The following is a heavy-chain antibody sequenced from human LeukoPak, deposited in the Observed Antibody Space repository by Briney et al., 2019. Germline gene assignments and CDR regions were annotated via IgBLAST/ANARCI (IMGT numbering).Heavy chain of an antibody. CDR3: ARSPAFGFYYYGMDV. J-gene: IGHJ6*02. CDR2: IKQDGSEK. V-gene: IGHV3-7*03. D-gene: IGHD3-10*01. CDR1: GFTFSSYW. Sequence: SGGSLRLSCAASGFTFSSYWMSWVRQAPGKGLEWVANIKQDGSEKYYVDSVKGRFTISRDNAKNSLYLQMNSLRAEDTAVYYCARSPAFGFYYYGMDVWGQGTTVTVSS.